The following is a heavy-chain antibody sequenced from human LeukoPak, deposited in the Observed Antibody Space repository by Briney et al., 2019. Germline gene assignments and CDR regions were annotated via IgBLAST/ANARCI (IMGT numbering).Heavy chain of an antibody. CDR3: AKTYYYDSRAFFDY. CDR1: GFTFSNYI. J-gene: IGHJ4*02. Sequence: GGSLRLSCAASGFTFSNYIMHWVRQAPGKGLDWVAVILENGSNQYYADSVKGRFTISRDNSKNTLYLQMNSLRAEDTAVYYCAKTYYYDSRAFFDYWGQGTLVTVSS. D-gene: IGHD3-22*01. V-gene: IGHV3-30*07. CDR2: ILENGSNQ.